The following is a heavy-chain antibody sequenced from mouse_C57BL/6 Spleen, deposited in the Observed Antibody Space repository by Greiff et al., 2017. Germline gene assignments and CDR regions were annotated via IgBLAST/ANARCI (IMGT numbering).Heavy chain of an antibody. CDR1: GFTFSDYY. V-gene: IGHV5-12*01. D-gene: IGHD2-1*01. CDR3: ARRVYYGNYDYAMDY. CDR2: ISNGGGST. J-gene: IGHJ4*01. Sequence: EVHLVESGGGLVQPGGSLKLSCAASGFTFSDYYMYWVRQTPEKRLEWVAYISNGGGSTYYPDTVKGRFTISRDNAKNTLYLQMSRLKSEDTAMYYCARRVYYGNYDYAMDYWGQGTSVTVSS.